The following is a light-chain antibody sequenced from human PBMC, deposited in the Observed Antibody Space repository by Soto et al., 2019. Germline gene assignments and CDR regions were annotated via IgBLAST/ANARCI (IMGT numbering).Light chain of an antibody. CDR2: EVT. CDR1: SSDVGSYNY. CDR3: TSYAGSNNFGI. J-gene: IGLJ1*01. V-gene: IGLV2-8*01. Sequence: QPLLTQPPSASGSPGQSVTISCTGTSSDVGSYNYVSWYQQHPGKAPKLMIYEVTKRPSGVPDRFSGSKSGNTASLTVSGLQAEDEADYYCTSYAGSNNFGIFGTGTKLTVL.